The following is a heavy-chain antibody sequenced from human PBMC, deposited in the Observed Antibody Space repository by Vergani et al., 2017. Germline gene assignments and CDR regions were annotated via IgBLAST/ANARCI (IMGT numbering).Heavy chain of an antibody. V-gene: IGHV4-4*07. CDR2: IYTSGST. J-gene: IGHJ5*02. CDR3: ARASCSSTSCYPPLDWFDP. CDR1: GGSISSYY. D-gene: IGHD2-2*01. Sequence: QVQLQESGPGLVTPSETLSLTCTVSGGSISSYYWSWIRQPAGKGLEWIGRIYTSGSTNYNPSLKSRVTMSVDTSKNQFSLKLSSVTAADTAVYYCARASCSSTSCYPPLDWFDPWGQGTLVTVSS.